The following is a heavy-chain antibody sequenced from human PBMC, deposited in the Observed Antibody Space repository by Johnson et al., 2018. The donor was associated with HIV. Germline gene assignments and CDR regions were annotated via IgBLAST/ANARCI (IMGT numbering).Heavy chain of an antibody. CDR2: IYSGGST. V-gene: IGHV3-66*02. CDR3: ARVEAAAGLAFDI. J-gene: IGHJ3*02. Sequence: VQLVESGGGVVQPGGSLRLSCAASGFTVSSNYMSWVRQAPGKGLEWVSVIYSGGSTYYADSVKGRFTISRDNSKNTLYLQMNSLRAEDTAVYYCARVEAAAGLAFDIWGQGTMVTVSS. D-gene: IGHD6-13*01. CDR1: GFTVSSNY.